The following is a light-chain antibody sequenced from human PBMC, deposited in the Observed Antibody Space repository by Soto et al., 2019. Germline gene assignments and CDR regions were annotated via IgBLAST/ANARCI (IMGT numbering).Light chain of an antibody. CDR3: QQSYSTPPT. Sequence: GARVTITCRASQDISNNLAWFQQKPGKVPKRLIYAASSLQSGVPSRFSGSVSGTDFTLTISSLQPEDFATYYCQQSYSTPPTFGQGTKVDIK. CDR1: QDISNN. V-gene: IGKV1-39*01. J-gene: IGKJ1*01. CDR2: AAS.